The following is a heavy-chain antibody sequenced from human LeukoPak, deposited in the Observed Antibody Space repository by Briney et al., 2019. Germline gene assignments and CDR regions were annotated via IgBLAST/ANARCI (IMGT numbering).Heavy chain of an antibody. Sequence: GGSLRLSCAASGFTFSSYAMSWVRQAPGKGLEWVSAISGSGGSTYYADSVKGRFTISRDNPKNTLYLQMNSLRAEDTAVYYCAKMGDVVVPAAIRAEYFQHWGQGTLVTVSS. J-gene: IGHJ1*01. V-gene: IGHV3-23*01. CDR3: AKMGDVVVPAAIRAEYFQH. CDR1: GFTFSSYA. D-gene: IGHD2-2*02. CDR2: ISGSGGST.